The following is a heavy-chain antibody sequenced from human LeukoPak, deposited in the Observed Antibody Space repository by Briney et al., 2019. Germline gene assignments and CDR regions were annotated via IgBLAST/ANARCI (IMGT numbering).Heavy chain of an antibody. CDR2: VFDSGRT. CDR1: GGSMTTHH. J-gene: IGHJ4*02. D-gene: IGHD5-18*01. Sequence: SEALSLTCTVPGGSMTTHHWNWIRQTPGNGLEWIGYVFDSGRTKENPSLKSRVTLSADTSKNQLSLRLSSVTAADTAVYYCTTIKRGNIFGYFDFWGQGILVTVSS. V-gene: IGHV4-59*11. CDR3: TTIKRGNIFGYFDF.